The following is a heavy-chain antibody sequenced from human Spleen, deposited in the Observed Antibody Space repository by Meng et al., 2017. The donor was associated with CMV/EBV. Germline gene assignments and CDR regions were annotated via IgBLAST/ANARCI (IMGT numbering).Heavy chain of an antibody. CDR3: ARMGLFKWEPSYGQIDY. CDR1: GYTFTSYD. Sequence: ASVKVSCKASGYTFTSYDINWVRQATGQGLEWMGWMNPNSGNTGYAQKFQGRVTMTRDTSISTAYMELSRLTSDDTAVYYCARMGLFKWEPSYGQIDYWGQGTLVTVSS. D-gene: IGHD1-26*01. J-gene: IGHJ4*02. V-gene: IGHV1-8*01. CDR2: MNPNSGNT.